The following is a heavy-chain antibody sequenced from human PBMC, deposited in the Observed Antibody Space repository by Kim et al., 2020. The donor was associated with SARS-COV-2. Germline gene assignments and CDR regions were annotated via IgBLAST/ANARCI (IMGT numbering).Heavy chain of an antibody. V-gene: IGHV5-51*01. J-gene: IGHJ4*02. CDR3: ARPHDYGDSYFDY. Sequence: YSPSFQGKVTISADKSISTAYLQWSSLKASDTAMYYCARPHDYGDSYFDYWGQGTLVTVSS. D-gene: IGHD4-17*01.